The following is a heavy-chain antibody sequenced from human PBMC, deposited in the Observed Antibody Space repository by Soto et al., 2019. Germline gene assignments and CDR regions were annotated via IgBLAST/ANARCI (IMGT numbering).Heavy chain of an antibody. Sequence: SETLSLTCSVSGAAMTYGGYSWSWIRQPPGKGLEWIGTIYHSGSTYYNPSLKSRVTISVDASENHFSLKLSSVTAADTAVYYCARVGPYCGGDCYSPPPWGQGTLVTVSS. CDR1: GAAMTYGGYS. V-gene: IGHV4-38-2*02. D-gene: IGHD2-21*02. J-gene: IGHJ5*02. CDR2: IYHSGST. CDR3: ARVGPYCGGDCYSPPP.